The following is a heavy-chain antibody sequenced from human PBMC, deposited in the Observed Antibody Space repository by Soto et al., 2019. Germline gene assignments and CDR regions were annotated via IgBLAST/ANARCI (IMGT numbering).Heavy chain of an antibody. V-gene: IGHV4-59*01. CDR3: ASVSGAAAGRTFDC. CDR1: GGSISSYY. J-gene: IGHJ4*02. CDR2: IYYSGST. Sequence: PSETLSLTCTVSGGSISSYYWSWIRQPPGKGLEWIGYIYYSGSTNYNPSLKSRVTISVDTSKNQFSLKLSSVTAADTAVYYCASVSGAAAGRTFDCWGQGTLVTVSS. D-gene: IGHD6-13*01.